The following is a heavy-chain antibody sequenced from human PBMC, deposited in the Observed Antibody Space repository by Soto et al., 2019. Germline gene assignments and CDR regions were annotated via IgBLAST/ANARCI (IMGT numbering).Heavy chain of an antibody. Sequence: SGPTLVNPTQTLTLTCTFSGFSLSTSGVGVAWVRQPPGQALEWLAFIFWNDEKHYRPSLKSRVTIIKDTSKNQVVLTMTNVDPMDTGTYYCAHYTGITETTFSGFNYWGQGTLVTVSS. CDR1: GFSLSTSGVG. J-gene: IGHJ4*02. D-gene: IGHD1-7*01. V-gene: IGHV2-5*01. CDR2: IFWNDEK. CDR3: AHYTGITETTFSGFNY.